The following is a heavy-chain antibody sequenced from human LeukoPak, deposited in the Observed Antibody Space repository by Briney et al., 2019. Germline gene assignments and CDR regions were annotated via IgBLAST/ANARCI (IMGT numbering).Heavy chain of an antibody. Sequence: PSETLSLTCTVSGGSISSYYWSWIRQPPGKGLEWIGYIYYSGSTNYNPSLKGRVTISVDTSKNQFSLKLSSMTAADTAVYYCARDSSGRAFDIWGQGTMVTVSS. CDR3: ARDSSGRAFDI. D-gene: IGHD6-19*01. CDR1: GGSISSYY. J-gene: IGHJ3*02. CDR2: IYYSGST. V-gene: IGHV4-59*01.